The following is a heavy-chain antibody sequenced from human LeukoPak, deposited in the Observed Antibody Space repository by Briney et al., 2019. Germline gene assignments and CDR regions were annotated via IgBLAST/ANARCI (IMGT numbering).Heavy chain of an antibody. CDR2: IIPIFGTA. D-gene: IGHD6-19*01. J-gene: IGHJ4*02. Sequence: GASVKVSCKASGGTFSSYAISWVRQAPGQGLEWMGGIIPIFGTANYAQKFQGRVTMTEDTSTDTAYMELSSLRSEDTAVYYCATVGSSGWSKGFDYWGQGTLVTVSS. CDR1: GGTFSSYA. CDR3: ATVGSSGWSKGFDY. V-gene: IGHV1-69*06.